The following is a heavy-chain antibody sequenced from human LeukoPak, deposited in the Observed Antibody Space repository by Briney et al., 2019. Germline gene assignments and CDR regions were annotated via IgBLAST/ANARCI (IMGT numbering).Heavy chain of an antibody. CDR1: GFTFSSYA. Sequence: PGGSLRLSCAASGFTFSSYAIHWVRQAPGKGLEWVAFIRHDGSTKYYADSVKGRFTISRDNSKNTLYLQVNSLRDEDTAVYYCAKDPHTLGYCSGGSCFSLDYWGQGTLVTVSS. V-gene: IGHV3-30*02. J-gene: IGHJ4*02. D-gene: IGHD2-15*01. CDR3: AKDPHTLGYCSGGSCFSLDY. CDR2: IRHDGSTK.